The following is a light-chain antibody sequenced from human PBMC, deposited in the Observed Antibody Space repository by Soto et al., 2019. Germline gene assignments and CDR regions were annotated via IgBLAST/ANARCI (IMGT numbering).Light chain of an antibody. J-gene: IGKJ2*02. CDR3: QQRSNWPRGT. CDR1: QSVSSY. Sequence: EIVLTQSPATLSLSPGERATLSCRASQSVSSYLAWYQQKPGQAPRLLIYDASNRATGIPARISGSGSGTDFTLTISSLEPEDFAVYYCQQRSNWPRGTFGQGTKLEIK. CDR2: DAS. V-gene: IGKV3-11*01.